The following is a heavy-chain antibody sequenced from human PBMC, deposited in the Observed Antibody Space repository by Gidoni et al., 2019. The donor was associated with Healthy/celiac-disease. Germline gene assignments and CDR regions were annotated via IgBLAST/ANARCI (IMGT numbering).Heavy chain of an antibody. CDR2: IYYSGST. CDR1: GGSISRYY. J-gene: IGHJ3*02. Sequence: QVQLQESGPGLVKPSETLSLTCTVSGGSISRYYWSWIRQPPGKGLEWIGYIYYSGSTNYNPSLKSRVTISVDTSKNQFSLKLSSVTAADTAVYYCARVGEIRYYYDSSGNAFDIWGQGTMVTVSS. D-gene: IGHD3-22*01. V-gene: IGHV4-59*01. CDR3: ARVGEIRYYYDSSGNAFDI.